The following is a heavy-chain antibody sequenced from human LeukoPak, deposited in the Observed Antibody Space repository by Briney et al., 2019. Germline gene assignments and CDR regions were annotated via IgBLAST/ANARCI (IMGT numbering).Heavy chain of an antibody. J-gene: IGHJ3*01. D-gene: IGHD3-9*01. CDR2: ISAYNGNT. CDR3: ARDRYDVGVAFDF. CDR1: GYSFTSHG. V-gene: IGHV1-18*01. Sequence: ASVKVSCKASGYSFTSHGISCVRQAPGQGLEWMGWISAYNGNTKYAQKLQGRVTMTTDTSTSTAYMELGSLRSDDTAVYYCARDRYDVGVAFDFWGQGTMVTVTS.